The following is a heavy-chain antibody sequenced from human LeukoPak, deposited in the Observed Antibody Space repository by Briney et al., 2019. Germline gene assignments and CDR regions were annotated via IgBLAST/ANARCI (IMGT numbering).Heavy chain of an antibody. Sequence: SETLSLTCTVSGGSISSSSYYWGWIRQPPGKGLEWIGSIYYSGSTYYNPSLKSRVTISVDTSKNQFSLKLSFVTAADTAVYYCARRARGGEYRAGSYYYYYMDVWGKGTTVTISS. V-gene: IGHV4-39*07. J-gene: IGHJ6*03. CDR2: IYYSGST. CDR1: GGSISSSSYY. D-gene: IGHD3-10*01. CDR3: ARRARGGEYRAGSYYYYYMDV.